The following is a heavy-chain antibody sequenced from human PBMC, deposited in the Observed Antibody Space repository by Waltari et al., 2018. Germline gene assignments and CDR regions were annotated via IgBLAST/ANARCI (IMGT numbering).Heavy chain of an antibody. CDR3: ARWVVVNDAFDI. CDR2: ISYDGSNK. CDR1: GFTFSSYA. Sequence: QVQLVESGGGVVQPGRSLRLSCAASGFTFSSYAIHWARQAPGKGLEWVAVISYDGSNKYYADSVKGRFTISRDNSKNTLYLQMNSLRAEDTAVYYCARWVVVNDAFDIWGQGTMVTVSS. D-gene: IGHD2-15*01. V-gene: IGHV3-30*01. J-gene: IGHJ3*02.